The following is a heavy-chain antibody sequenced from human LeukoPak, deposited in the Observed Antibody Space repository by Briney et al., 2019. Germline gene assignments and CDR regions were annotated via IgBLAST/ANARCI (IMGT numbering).Heavy chain of an antibody. CDR2: INISGDTT. CDR3: ANEIRPNDY. J-gene: IGHJ4*02. D-gene: IGHD4-17*01. V-gene: IGHV3-23*01. CDR1: GFTFSSHA. Sequence: PGGSLRLSCGASGFTFSSHAMTWVRQAPGKGLEWVSAINISGDTTYYADAVKGRFTISRDNSKNTVYLQMNSLRAEDTAVYYCANEIRPNDYWGRGTLVTVSS.